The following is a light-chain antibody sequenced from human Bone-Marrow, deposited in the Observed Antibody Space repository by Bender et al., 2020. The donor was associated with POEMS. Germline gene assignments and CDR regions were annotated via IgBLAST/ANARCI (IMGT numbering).Light chain of an antibody. CDR3: QSTDTSGIYGV. V-gene: IGLV1-44*01. CDR1: SSNIGAHA. Sequence: QSVLTQPPSASGTPGQRVTISCSGGSSNIGAHAVNWYQHLPGTAPKLLIYSSHRRPSEVPDRFSGSRSGTSASLAISGLQSEDEADYYCQSTDTSGIYGVFGGGTRLTVL. J-gene: IGLJ3*02. CDR2: SSH.